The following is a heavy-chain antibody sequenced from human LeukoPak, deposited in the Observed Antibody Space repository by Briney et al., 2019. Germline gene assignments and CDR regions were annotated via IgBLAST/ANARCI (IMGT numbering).Heavy chain of an antibody. CDR1: GGSISSYY. CDR2: IYHSGST. Sequence: SETLSLTCTVSGGSISSYYWSWVRQPPGKGLEWIGEIYHSGSTNYNPSLKSRVTISVDTSKNQFSLKLSSVTAADTAVYYCARAYHYYDSSGYYYFDYWGQGTLVTVSS. CDR3: ARAYHYYDSSGYYYFDY. D-gene: IGHD3-22*01. J-gene: IGHJ4*02. V-gene: IGHV4-59*08.